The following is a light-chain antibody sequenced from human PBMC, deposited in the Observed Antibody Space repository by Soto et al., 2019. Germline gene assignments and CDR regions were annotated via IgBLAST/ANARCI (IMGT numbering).Light chain of an antibody. CDR2: DVS. CDR1: SSDVGGYNY. V-gene: IGLV2-14*01. Sequence: QSVLTQPASVSGSPGQSITISCTGTSSDVGGYNYVSWYQQHPGKAPKLMIYDVSNRPSGVSNRFSGSKSGNTASLTISGLQAEDEADYYCSSYTSSSTLGVFGTGTKLNVL. J-gene: IGLJ1*01. CDR3: SSYTSSSTLGV.